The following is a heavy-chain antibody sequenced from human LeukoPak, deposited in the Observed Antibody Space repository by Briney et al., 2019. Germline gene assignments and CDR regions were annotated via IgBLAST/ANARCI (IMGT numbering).Heavy chain of an antibody. Sequence: VGALRLSCAASGFTFTNYAVAWVRQAPGRGLWRASAIGGEGRGTDYSASVKGRFTISSDNYKNTLYLQMNSLRAEDTALYYCTRRMGGTPDYWGLGTLVTVSS. V-gene: IGHV3-23*01. J-gene: IGHJ4*02. D-gene: IGHD1-26*01. CDR2: IGGEGRGT. CDR3: TRRMGGTPDY. CDR1: GFTFTNYA.